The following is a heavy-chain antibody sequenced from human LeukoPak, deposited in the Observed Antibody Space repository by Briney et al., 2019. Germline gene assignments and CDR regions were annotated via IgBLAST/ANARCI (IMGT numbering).Heavy chain of an antibody. CDR3: AKGDSSGYYFPSFRFDP. CDR1: GFTFSSYG. D-gene: IGHD3-22*01. J-gene: IGHJ5*02. CDR2: ISYDGSNK. V-gene: IGHV3-30*18. Sequence: GRSLRLSCAASGFTFSSYGMHWVRQAPGKGLGWVAVISYDGSNKYYADSVKGRFTISRDNSKNTLYLQMNSLRAEDTAVYYCAKGDSSGYYFPSFRFDPWGQGTLVTVSS.